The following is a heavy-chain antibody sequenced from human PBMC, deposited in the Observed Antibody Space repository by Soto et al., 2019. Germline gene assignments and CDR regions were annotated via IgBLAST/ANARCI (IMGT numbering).Heavy chain of an antibody. CDR3: ARDDDYGDNGFEY. D-gene: IGHD4-17*01. CDR1: GFTFSRYG. CDR2: ILDDGSDQ. J-gene: IGHJ4*02. Sequence: QVQLVESGGGVVQPGRSLRLSCAASGFTFSRYGMHWVRQAPGKGLEWVAVILDDGSDQNYADSVKGRFTISRDNSKNNLYLQMNSLRAEDTAVYYCARDDDYGDNGFEYWGQGTLVTVSS. V-gene: IGHV3-33*01.